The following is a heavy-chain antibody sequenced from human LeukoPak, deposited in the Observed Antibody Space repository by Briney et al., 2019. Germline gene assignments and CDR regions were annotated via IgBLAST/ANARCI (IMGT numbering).Heavy chain of an antibody. CDR1: GVSISSGDYY. CDR2: TYYSGST. CDR3: ARPYYYDSRIDP. Sequence: SQTLSLTCTVSGVSISSGDYYWSWIRQPPGKGLECIGYTYYSGSTYYNPSLKRRVTISVDTSKNHFSLRLSSVTAADTAVYYCARPYYYDSRIDPWGQGTRVTVSS. J-gene: IGHJ5*02. V-gene: IGHV4-30-4*01. D-gene: IGHD3-22*01.